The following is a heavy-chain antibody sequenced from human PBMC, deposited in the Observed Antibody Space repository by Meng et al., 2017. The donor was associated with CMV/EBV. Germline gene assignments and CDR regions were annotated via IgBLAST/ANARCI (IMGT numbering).Heavy chain of an antibody. CDR2: IYYSGST. CDR1: GGSISSYY. J-gene: IGHJ6*02. D-gene: IGHD4-11*01. Sequence: SETLSLTYTVSGGSISSYYWSWIRQPPGKGLEWIGYIYYSGSTNYNPSLKSRVTISVDTSKNQFSLKLSSVTAADTAVYYCARLNLMTTVTTPGSYYYYGMDVWGQGTTVTVSS. V-gene: IGHV4-59*01. CDR3: ARLNLMTTVTTPGSYYYYGMDV.